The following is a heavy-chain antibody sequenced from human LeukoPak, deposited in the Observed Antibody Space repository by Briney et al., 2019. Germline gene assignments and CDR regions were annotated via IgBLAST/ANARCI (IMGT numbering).Heavy chain of an antibody. CDR1: GGSISSRSYF. J-gene: IGHJ5*02. CDR3: ARESDHLTWFDP. Sequence: SETLSLTCTVSGGSISSRSYFWGWIRQPPGKGLEWIGSIYYSGSTYYNSPLKSRVTISVDMSKNQFSLKLRFVTAADTAVYYCARESDHLTWFDPWGQGTLVTVSS. D-gene: IGHD2-21*01. V-gene: IGHV4-39*01. CDR2: IYYSGST.